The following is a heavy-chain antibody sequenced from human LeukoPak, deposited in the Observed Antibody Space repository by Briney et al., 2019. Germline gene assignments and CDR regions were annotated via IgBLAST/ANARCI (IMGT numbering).Heavy chain of an antibody. J-gene: IGHJ4*02. Sequence: PSETLSLTCTVSGGSISSGDYYWSWIRQPPGKGLEWIGYIYYSGGTYYNPSLKSRVTISVDTSKNQFSLKLSSVTAADTAVYYCARDKRTTGLDYWGQGTLVTVSS. CDR1: GGSISSGDYY. CDR3: ARDKRTTGLDY. D-gene: IGHD2/OR15-2a*01. V-gene: IGHV4-30-4*01. CDR2: IYYSGGT.